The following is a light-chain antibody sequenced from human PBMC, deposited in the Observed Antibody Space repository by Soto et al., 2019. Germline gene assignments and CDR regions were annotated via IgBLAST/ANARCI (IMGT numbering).Light chain of an antibody. V-gene: IGKV3-15*01. CDR2: GTS. CDR3: QQYNDRPGT. J-gene: IGKJ1*01. CDR1: QSVSSN. Sequence: EIVMTQSPATLSVSPGERATLSCRASQSVSSNLAWFQQKPGQAPRLLIYGTSTRATGIPVRFSGSGSGTEFTLTISSLQPEDFAVYYCQQYNDRPGTFGQGTKVEIK.